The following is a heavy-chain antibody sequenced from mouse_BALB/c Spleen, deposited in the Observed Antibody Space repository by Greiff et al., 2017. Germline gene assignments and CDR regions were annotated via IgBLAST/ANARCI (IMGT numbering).Heavy chain of an antibody. Sequence: VTLVESGGGLVKPGGSLKLSCAASGFPFSAYSMYWVRQTPEKRLEWVATISDRGSYTYYPDSVKGRFTISRDNAKNNLYLQRSSLKSEDTAMYYCARGGYRYDGPYYAMDYWGQGTSVTVSS. CDR3: ARGGYRYDGPYYAMDY. CDR2: ISDRGSYT. CDR1: GFPFSAYS. J-gene: IGHJ4*01. D-gene: IGHD2-14*01. V-gene: IGHV5-4*02.